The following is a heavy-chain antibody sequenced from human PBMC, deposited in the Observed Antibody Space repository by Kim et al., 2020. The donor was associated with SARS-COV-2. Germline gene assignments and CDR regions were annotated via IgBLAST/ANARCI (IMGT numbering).Heavy chain of an antibody. D-gene: IGHD3-10*01. J-gene: IGHJ4*02. V-gene: IGHV3-53*01. CDR1: GFVVGSNY. CDR2: IYSVGST. CDR3: ARVGGGTAYYGSGTYYLIGY. Sequence: GGSLRLSCAASGFVVGSNYMSWVRQAPGRGLEWVSLIYSVGSTYYADSVKGRFTISRDNSKNTRYLQMNSLRVEDTAVYYCARVGGGTAYYGSGTYYLIGYWGQGTLVTVAS.